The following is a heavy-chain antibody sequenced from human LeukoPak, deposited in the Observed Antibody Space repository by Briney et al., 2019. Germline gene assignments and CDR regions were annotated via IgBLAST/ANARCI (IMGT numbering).Heavy chain of an antibody. CDR2: IKQDGSEK. CDR3: ARPNIVVVPTAILFGFDP. J-gene: IGHJ5*02. Sequence: GGSLRLSCAASGFTFSSYWMSWVRQAPGKGLEWVANIKQDGSEKYYVDSVKGRFTISRDNAKNSLYLQMNSLRAEDTAVYYCARPNIVVVPTAILFGFDPWGQGTLVTVSS. V-gene: IGHV3-7*01. CDR1: GFTFSSYW. D-gene: IGHD2-2*02.